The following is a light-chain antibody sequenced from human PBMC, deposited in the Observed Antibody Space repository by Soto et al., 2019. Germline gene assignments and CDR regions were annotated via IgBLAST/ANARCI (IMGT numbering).Light chain of an antibody. Sequence: QSVLAQPASGSGSPGQSITISCTGTSSDVGGYNYVSWYQQHPGKAPKLMIYDVSNRPSGVSNRFSGSKSGNTASLTISGLQAEDEADYYCSSYTSSSTSYVFGTGTKVTV. J-gene: IGLJ1*01. CDR1: SSDVGGYNY. V-gene: IGLV2-14*01. CDR3: SSYTSSSTSYV. CDR2: DVS.